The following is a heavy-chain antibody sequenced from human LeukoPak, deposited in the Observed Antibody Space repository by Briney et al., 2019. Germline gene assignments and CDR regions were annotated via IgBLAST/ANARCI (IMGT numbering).Heavy chain of an antibody. CDR2: ISYDGSNK. CDR3: AKDVWWSVS. J-gene: IGHJ5*02. V-gene: IGHV3-30*18. CDR1: GFTFSSYG. Sequence: GGSLRLSCAASGFTFSSYGMHWVRQAPGKGLEWVAVISYDGSNKYYADSVKGRFTISRGNSKNTLYLQMNSLRAEDTAVYYCAKDVWWSVSWGQGTLVTVSS. D-gene: IGHD2-8*02.